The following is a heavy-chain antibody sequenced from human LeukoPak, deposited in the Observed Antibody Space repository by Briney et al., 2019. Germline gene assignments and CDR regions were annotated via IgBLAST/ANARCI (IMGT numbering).Heavy chain of an antibody. Sequence: PGGSLRLSCAASGFTVSSNYMSWVRQAPGEGLEWISGITGITYSSYYADSVRGRFTIFRDNSKNTLYLQMNSLRADDTAVYYCAKDQLNRFCSGGSCSITHDYWGQGTLVTVSS. CDR3: AKDQLNRFCSGGSCSITHDY. CDR1: GFTVSSNY. D-gene: IGHD2-15*01. V-gene: IGHV3-53*01. J-gene: IGHJ4*02. CDR2: TGITYSS.